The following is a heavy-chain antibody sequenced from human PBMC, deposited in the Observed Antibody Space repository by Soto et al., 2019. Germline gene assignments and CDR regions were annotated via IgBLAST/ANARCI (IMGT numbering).Heavy chain of an antibody. J-gene: IGHJ6*02. CDR1: GXTFSSYS. CDR3: AKDPISSWYSYYYYGMDV. Sequence: GSLRLSCAASGXTFSSYSMGWVRQASGKGLELVSAISGSGGSTYYADAVKCLFNISRDNSKNTLCVQMNSLRAEDTDVYYCAKDPISSWYSYYYYGMDVWGQGTTVTV. CDR2: ISGSGGST. D-gene: IGHD6-13*01. V-gene: IGHV3-23*01.